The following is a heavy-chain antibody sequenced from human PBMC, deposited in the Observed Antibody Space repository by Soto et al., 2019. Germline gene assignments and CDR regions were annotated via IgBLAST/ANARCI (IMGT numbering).Heavy chain of an antibody. CDR1: RSTFSAYG. CDR3: AKDRSRSMDAMDV. Sequence: PREALRLCCPPSRSTFSAYGMPWLPQAPGKGLEWVAVIFYDGTDKYYADSVRGRFAISRDNSENTLYLEMNSLRVEDTAVYYCAKDRSRSMDAMDVWGQGTTVTVSS. V-gene: IGHV3-33*03. J-gene: IGHJ6*01. D-gene: IGHD6-13*01. CDR2: IFYDGTDK.